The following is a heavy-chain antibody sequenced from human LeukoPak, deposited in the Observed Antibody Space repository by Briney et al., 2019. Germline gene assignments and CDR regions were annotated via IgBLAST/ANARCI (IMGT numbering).Heavy chain of an antibody. Sequence: GGSLRLSCAASGFTFSSYGMHWVRQAPGKGLEWVAFIRYDGSNKYYADSVKGRFTISRDNSKNTLYLQMNSLRAEDTAVYYCAKRMAARTPYYFDYWGQGTLVTVSS. CDR2: IRYDGSNK. D-gene: IGHD6-6*01. CDR1: GFTFSSYG. CDR3: AKRMAARTPYYFDY. V-gene: IGHV3-30*02. J-gene: IGHJ4*02.